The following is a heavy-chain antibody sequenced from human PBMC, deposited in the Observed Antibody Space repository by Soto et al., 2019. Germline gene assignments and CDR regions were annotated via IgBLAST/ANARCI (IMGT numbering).Heavy chain of an antibody. CDR1: GGTFSSYT. Sequence: QVQLVQSGAEVKKPGSSVKVSCKASGGTFSSYTISWGRQAPGQGLEWMGRIIPILGIANYAQKFQGRVTITADKSTSTAYMELSSLRSEDTAVYYCARGPDYYDSSGYRWGQGTMVTVSS. CDR2: IIPILGIA. J-gene: IGHJ3*01. CDR3: ARGPDYYDSSGYR. D-gene: IGHD3-22*01. V-gene: IGHV1-69*02.